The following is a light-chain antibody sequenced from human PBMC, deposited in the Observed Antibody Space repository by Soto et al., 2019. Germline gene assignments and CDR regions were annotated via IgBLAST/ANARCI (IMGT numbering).Light chain of an antibody. CDR1: QDIADY. CDR2: AAS. J-gene: IGKJ4*01. V-gene: IGKV1-27*01. Sequence: DIQMTQSPSSLSASVVDRVTITCRASQDIADYLAWYQQKPGQVPNLLIYAASTLQSGVPSRFTGSGSGTDFALTITSLQAEDFATYYCQQLRMYPSTFGGGTKVDIK. CDR3: QQLRMYPST.